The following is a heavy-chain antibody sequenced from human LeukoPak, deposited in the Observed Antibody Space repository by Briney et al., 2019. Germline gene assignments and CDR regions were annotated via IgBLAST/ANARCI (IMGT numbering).Heavy chain of an antibody. V-gene: IGHV4-34*01. Sequence: PSETLSLTCAVYGGSFSGYYWSWIRQPPGKGLEWIGEINHSGSTNYNPSLKSRVTISVDTSKNPFSLKLSSVTAADTAVYYCARNRGGYSSSPSSLDYWGQGTLVTVSS. J-gene: IGHJ4*02. CDR2: INHSGST. CDR3: ARNRGGYSSSPSSLDY. D-gene: IGHD6-6*01. CDR1: GGSFSGYY.